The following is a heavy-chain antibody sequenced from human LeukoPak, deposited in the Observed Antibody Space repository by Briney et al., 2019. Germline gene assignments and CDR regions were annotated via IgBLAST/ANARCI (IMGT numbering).Heavy chain of an antibody. D-gene: IGHD3-3*01. CDR1: GFTFSSYG. CDR3: AKDSPVRFLEWFPDAFDI. J-gene: IGHJ3*02. CDR2: IRYDGSNK. Sequence: GGSLRLSCAASGFTFSSYGMHWVRQAPGKGLEWVAFIRYDGSNKYYADSVKGRFTISRDNSKNTLYLQMNSLRAEDTAVYYCAKDSPVRFLEWFPDAFDIWGQGTMVTVSS. V-gene: IGHV3-30*02.